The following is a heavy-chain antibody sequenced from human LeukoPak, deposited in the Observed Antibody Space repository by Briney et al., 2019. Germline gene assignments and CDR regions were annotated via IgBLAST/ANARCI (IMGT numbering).Heavy chain of an antibody. D-gene: IGHD2-2*01. V-gene: IGHV1-69*13. CDR1: GGTFSSYA. J-gene: IGHJ5*02. CDR3: AEAHCSSTSCYWFDP. CDR2: IIPIFGTA. Sequence: SVKVSCKASGGTFSSYAISWVRQAPGQGLEWMGGIIPIFGTANYAQKFPGRVTITADESTSTAYMELSSLRSEDTAVYYCAEAHCSSTSCYWFDPWGQGTLVTVSS.